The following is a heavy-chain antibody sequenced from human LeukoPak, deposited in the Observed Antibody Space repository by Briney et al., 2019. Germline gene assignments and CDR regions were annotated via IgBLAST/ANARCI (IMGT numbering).Heavy chain of an antibody. J-gene: IGHJ5*02. CDR2: ISAYNGNT. V-gene: IGHV1-18*01. D-gene: IGHD3-22*01. CDR3: ARGISSTYDSSGYYYPRDNWFDP. Sequence: ASVKVSCKASGYTFTSYVISWVRQAPGQGLKWMGWISAYNGNTNYAQKLQGRVTMTTDTSTSTAYMELRSLRSDDTVVYYCARGISSTYDSSGYYYPRDNWFDPWGQGTLVTVSS. CDR1: GYTFTSYV.